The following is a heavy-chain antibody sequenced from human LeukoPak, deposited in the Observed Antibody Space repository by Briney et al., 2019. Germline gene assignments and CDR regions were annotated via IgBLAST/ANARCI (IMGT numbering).Heavy chain of an antibody. J-gene: IGHJ4*02. CDR3: AKGLERKSRLDS. Sequence: GGSLRLSCAASGFTLNTYTMYWVRQAPGKGLEWASGIRNSDDTTYYADSVKGRFTISRDNSKNTLFLQMNSLRAEDTALYYCAKGLERKSRLDSWGQGTLVTVSS. V-gene: IGHV3-23*01. D-gene: IGHD1-1*01. CDR1: GFTLNTYT. CDR2: IRNSDDTT.